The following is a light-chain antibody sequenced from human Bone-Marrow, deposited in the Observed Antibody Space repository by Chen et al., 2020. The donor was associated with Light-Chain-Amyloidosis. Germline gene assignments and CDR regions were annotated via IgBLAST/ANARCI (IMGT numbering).Light chain of an antibody. J-gene: IGLJ3*02. CDR2: DVS. Sequence: QSALTQPASVSGSPGQSITFSCTGTSSDVGGYNYVSWYQQHPGKAPKLLIYDVSDRPSGVSDRFSGSKTGSTASLTISALQAEEEADYYCASYTSAATWVFGGGTKLTVL. CDR3: ASYTSAATWV. CDR1: SSDVGGYNY. V-gene: IGLV2-14*03.